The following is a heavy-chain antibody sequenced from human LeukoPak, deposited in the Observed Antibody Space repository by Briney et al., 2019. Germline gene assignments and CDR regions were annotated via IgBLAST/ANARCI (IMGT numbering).Heavy chain of an antibody. V-gene: IGHV4-34*01. CDR1: GGSFSGYY. Sequence: SETLSLTCAVYGGSFSGYYWSMVPQPPEKGIHRIGKINQRGSSNYNPSLKSRVTIALDTSKSQFSLSLSTVTAADTAVYNCARGEDHYDSSGYLFHLWGQGTLVTVSS. CDR3: ARGEDHYDSSGYLFHL. D-gene: IGHD3-22*01. J-gene: IGHJ1*01. CDR2: INQRGSS.